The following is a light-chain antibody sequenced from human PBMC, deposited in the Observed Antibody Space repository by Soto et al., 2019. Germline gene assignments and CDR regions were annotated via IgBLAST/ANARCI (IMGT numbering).Light chain of an antibody. CDR3: IAYTTTGARV. CDR2: EVS. Sequence: QSALTQPASVSGSPGQSITISCTGTSSDIGDNKFVSWYQQYPGRAPKVIIYEVSNRPSEASVRFSGSKSGNTASLTVSGLRAEDEADYYCIAYTTTGARVFGTGTKVTVL. CDR1: SSDIGDNKF. V-gene: IGLV2-14*01. J-gene: IGLJ1*01.